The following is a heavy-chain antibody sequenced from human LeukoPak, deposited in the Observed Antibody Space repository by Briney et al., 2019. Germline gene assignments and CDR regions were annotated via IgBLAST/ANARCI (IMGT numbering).Heavy chain of an antibody. Sequence: ASVKVSCKASGYTFTSYGISWVRQAPGQGLEWMGWISAYNGNTNYAQKLQGRVTMTTDTSTSTAYMELRSLRSDDTAVYYCATSTGYDVLTGYQEDHYYFDYWGQGTLVTVSS. J-gene: IGHJ4*02. D-gene: IGHD3-9*01. CDR2: ISAYNGNT. CDR3: ATSTGYDVLTGYQEDHYYFDY. V-gene: IGHV1-18*04. CDR1: GYTFTSYG.